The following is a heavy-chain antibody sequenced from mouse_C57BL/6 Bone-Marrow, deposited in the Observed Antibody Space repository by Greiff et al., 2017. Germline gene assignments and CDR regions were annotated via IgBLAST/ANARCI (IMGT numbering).Heavy chain of an antibody. J-gene: IGHJ3*01. Sequence: QVHVKQSGAELARPGASVKLSCKASGYTFTSYGISWVKQRTGQGLEWIGEIYPRSGNTYYNEKFKGKATLTADKSSSTAYMELRSLTSEDSAVYFCARGEIYHASRGGFAYWGQGTLVTVSA. CDR3: ARGEIYHASRGGFAY. CDR2: IYPRSGNT. D-gene: IGHD2-1*01. CDR1: GYTFTSYG. V-gene: IGHV1-81*01.